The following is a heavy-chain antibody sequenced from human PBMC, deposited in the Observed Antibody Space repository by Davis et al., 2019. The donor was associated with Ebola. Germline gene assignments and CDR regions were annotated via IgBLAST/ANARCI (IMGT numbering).Heavy chain of an antibody. CDR1: GGSISSGGYS. CDR3: ARGRQGAYYYYYMDV. J-gene: IGHJ6*03. Sequence: PSETLSLTCAVSGGSISSGGYSWSWIRQPPGKGLEWIGYIYHSGSTYYNPSLKSRVTISVDRSKNQFSLKLSSVTAADTAVYYCARGRQGAYYYYYMDVWGKGTTVTVSS. CDR2: IYHSGST. V-gene: IGHV4-30-2*01.